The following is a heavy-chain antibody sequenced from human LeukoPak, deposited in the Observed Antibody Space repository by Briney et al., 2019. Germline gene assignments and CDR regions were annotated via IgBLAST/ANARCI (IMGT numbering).Heavy chain of an antibody. CDR3: ARSEIAAAGPGLVDY. D-gene: IGHD6-13*01. Sequence: GRSLRLSCAASGFTFNSYAIHWVRQAPGKGLEWVAVISYDGSNKYYADSVKGRFTISRDNSKNTLYLQLNSLRPEDTAVYYCARSEIAAAGPGLVDYWGQGTLVTVSS. J-gene: IGHJ4*02. V-gene: IGHV3-30*04. CDR1: GFTFNSYA. CDR2: ISYDGSNK.